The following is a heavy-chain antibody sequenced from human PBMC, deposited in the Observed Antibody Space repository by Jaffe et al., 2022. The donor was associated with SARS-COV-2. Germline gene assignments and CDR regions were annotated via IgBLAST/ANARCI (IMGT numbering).Heavy chain of an antibody. CDR2: MNPNSGKT. J-gene: IGHJ4*02. CDR3: ASFSGYYGLIF. Sequence: QVQLVQSGAEVKKPGASVKVSCKASGYTLTSYDLNWVRQASGQGLEWMGWMNPNSGKTESAQKFQGRVTMTRDTSINTAYMEVSSLRSEDTAVYYCASFSGYYGLIFWGQGTLVTVSS. D-gene: IGHD3-22*01. CDR1: GYTLTSYD. V-gene: IGHV1-8*01.